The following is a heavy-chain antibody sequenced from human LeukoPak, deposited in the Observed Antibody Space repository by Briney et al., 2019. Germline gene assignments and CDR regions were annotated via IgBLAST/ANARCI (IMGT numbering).Heavy chain of an antibody. J-gene: IGHJ4*02. CDR1: GYTFPSYG. CDR2: ISAYNGNT. Sequence: ASVKVSCKASGYTFPSYGISWVRQAPGQGLEWMGWISAYNGNTNYAQKFQGRVTMTTDTSTSTAYMELRSLRSDDTAVYYCARAELRYFDWPPGDYWGQGTLVTVSS. CDR3: ARAELRYFDWPPGDY. V-gene: IGHV1-18*01. D-gene: IGHD3-9*01.